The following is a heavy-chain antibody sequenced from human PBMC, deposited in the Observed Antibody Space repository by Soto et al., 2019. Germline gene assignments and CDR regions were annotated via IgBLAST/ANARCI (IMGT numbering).Heavy chain of an antibody. J-gene: IGHJ4*02. D-gene: IGHD2-8*02. CDR1: GGSFSGYY. CDR3: ARDKITGLFDY. CDR2: INHSGST. Sequence: QVQLQQWGAGLLKPSETLSLTCAVYGGSFSGYYWTWIRQPPGTGREWIGEINHSGSTNYNPSLKSXVTISVDTSKNQFSLKLTSVTAADTAVYYCARDKITGLFDYWGQGTLVTVSS. V-gene: IGHV4-34*01.